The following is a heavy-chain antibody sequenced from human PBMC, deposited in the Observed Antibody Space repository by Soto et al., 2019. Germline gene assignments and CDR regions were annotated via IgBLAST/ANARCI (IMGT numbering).Heavy chain of an antibody. CDR1: GFSFRSYG. V-gene: IGHV3-30*03. Sequence: QVQLVESGGGVVQPGTSLRLSCAASGFSFRSYGMHWVRQAPGKGLEWLAVISNEGSSQHYADSVKGRFTISRDNAENTLSLLMDSLRPEDTAVYYCARIPRYSFPTSDDLDSWGQGTLVTVSS. J-gene: IGHJ4*02. CDR2: ISNEGSSQ. CDR3: ARIPRYSFPTSDDLDS. D-gene: IGHD5-18*01.